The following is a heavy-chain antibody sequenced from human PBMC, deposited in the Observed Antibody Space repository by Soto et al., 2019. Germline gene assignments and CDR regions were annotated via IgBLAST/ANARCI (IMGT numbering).Heavy chain of an antibody. Sequence: EVQLVESGGGLVQPGRSLRLSCAASGFTFDDYAMHWVRQAPGKGLEWVSGISRDGGSIGYAASVKGRFTISRDNAKKSLYLQMNSLRAEDTALYYCAKDVRVSMVRCPMDVWGKGTTVTVSS. D-gene: IGHD3-10*01. CDR3: AKDVRVSMVRCPMDV. V-gene: IGHV3-9*01. J-gene: IGHJ6*03. CDR2: ISRDGGSI. CDR1: GFTFDDYA.